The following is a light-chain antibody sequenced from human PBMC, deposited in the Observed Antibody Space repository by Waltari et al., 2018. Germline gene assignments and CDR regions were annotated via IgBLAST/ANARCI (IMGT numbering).Light chain of an antibody. CDR3: SSYAGSSKGV. J-gene: IGLJ2*01. V-gene: IGLV2-23*02. CDR2: AVS. Sequence: QSAVTQPASVSGPPGRSVTFSRTGTSSDVRTYKRVSWYQQNPGKAPTLVIYAVSQRPSGGSERFSGSKSGDMASLTISGLQPEDEAEYFCSSYAGSSKGVFGGGTKVTVL. CDR1: SSDVRTYKR.